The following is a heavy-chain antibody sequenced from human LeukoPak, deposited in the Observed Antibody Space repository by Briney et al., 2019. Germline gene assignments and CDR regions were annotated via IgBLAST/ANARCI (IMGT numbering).Heavy chain of an antibody. V-gene: IGHV4-59*08. Sequence: SETLSLTCTVSGGSISSYFWSWFRRPPGKGLEWIGYIYYSGSTNYNPSLKTRVTISIDTSKNQFSLNLSSVTAADTAVYYCARLSHYYDSSGYQGAFDIWGQGTMVTVSS. J-gene: IGHJ3*02. CDR3: ARLSHYYDSSGYQGAFDI. CDR1: GGSISSYF. CDR2: IYYSGST. D-gene: IGHD3-22*01.